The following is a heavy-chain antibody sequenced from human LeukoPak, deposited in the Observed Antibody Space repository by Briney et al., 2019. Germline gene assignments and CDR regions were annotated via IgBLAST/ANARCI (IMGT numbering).Heavy chain of an antibody. CDR2: ISSSGSTI. V-gene: IGHV3-48*03. CDR1: GVTFSSYE. CDR3: ARDSSSWSYYYYMDV. D-gene: IGHD6-13*01. J-gene: IGHJ6*03. Sequence: GGSLRLSCAASGVTFSSYEMNWVRQAPGKGLGWISYISSSGSTIYYADSVKGRFTISRDNAKNSLYLQMNSLRAEDTAVYYCARDSSSWSYYYYMDVWGKGTTVTISS.